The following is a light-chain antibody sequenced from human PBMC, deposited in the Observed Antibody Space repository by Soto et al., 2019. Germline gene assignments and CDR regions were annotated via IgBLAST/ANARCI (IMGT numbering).Light chain of an antibody. CDR1: TSDVGASNY. J-gene: IGLJ1*01. Sequence: QSVLTQPASVSGSPGQSITISCTGTTSDVGASNYVSWYQQHPGKAPKLMIYEVSYRPSGVSNRFSGSKSGNTASLTISGLQAEDEADYHCSSYSSGDTLYVFGSGPKVTVL. CDR2: EVS. V-gene: IGLV2-14*01. CDR3: SSYSSGDTLYV.